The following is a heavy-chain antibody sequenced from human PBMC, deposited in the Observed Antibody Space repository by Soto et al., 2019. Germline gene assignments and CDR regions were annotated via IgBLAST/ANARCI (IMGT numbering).Heavy chain of an antibody. CDR3: TAPRDEYGSGVSWFTYGMDL. V-gene: IGHV3-23*01. J-gene: IGHJ6*02. CDR2: LDGAGGST. D-gene: IGHD3-10*01. Sequence: GSLRLSCLASGFTFSDYAMTWVRHVPGRGLEWVASLDGAGGSTYYADSVRGRFTISRDNSQNTLFLQMKRLTVDDTAIYYCTAPRDEYGSGVSWFTYGMDLWGQGTTVTVSS. CDR1: GFTFSDYA.